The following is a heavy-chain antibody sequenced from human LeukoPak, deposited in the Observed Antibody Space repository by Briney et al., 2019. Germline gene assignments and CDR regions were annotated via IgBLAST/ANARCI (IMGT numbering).Heavy chain of an antibody. J-gene: IGHJ4*02. Sequence: SVKVSCKASGGTFSSYAISWVRQAPGQGLEWMGGIIPIFGTANYAQKFQGRVTITADESTSTAYLELSRLRSEDTAVYHRARGREGYCSNGVCLEPSYFDYWGQGTLVTVSS. CDR2: IIPIFGTA. V-gene: IGHV1-69*01. CDR1: GGTFSSYA. CDR3: ARGREGYCSNGVCLEPSYFDY. D-gene: IGHD2-8*01.